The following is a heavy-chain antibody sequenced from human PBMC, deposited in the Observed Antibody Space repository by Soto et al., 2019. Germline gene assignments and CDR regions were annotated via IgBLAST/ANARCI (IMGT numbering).Heavy chain of an antibody. CDR2: ISPSTGKA. CDR1: GYTFMHYD. CDR3: ARYQTKGLNDAYDL. D-gene: IGHD2-2*01. V-gene: IGHV1-18*01. Sequence: QVQLVQSGADVKKPGASVKLSCKASGYTFMHYDIGCARQAPGQGPEWLGRISPSTGKADYPQKFQGRVTMTTDTSTTTAYMEMRSLRPADTAVYYCARYQTKGLNDAYDLWGQGTMVTVSS. J-gene: IGHJ3*01.